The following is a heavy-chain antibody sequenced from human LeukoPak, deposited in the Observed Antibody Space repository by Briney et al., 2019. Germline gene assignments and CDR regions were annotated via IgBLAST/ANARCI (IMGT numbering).Heavy chain of an antibody. Sequence: ASVKVSCKASGGTFSSYAISWVRQAPGQGLEWMGRIIPIFGTANYAQKFQGRVTITTDESTSTAYMELSSLRSEDTAVYYCARARLEWLYYFDYWGQGTLATVS. V-gene: IGHV1-69*05. CDR2: IIPIFGTA. CDR1: GGTFSSYA. CDR3: ARARLEWLYYFDY. D-gene: IGHD6-19*01. J-gene: IGHJ4*02.